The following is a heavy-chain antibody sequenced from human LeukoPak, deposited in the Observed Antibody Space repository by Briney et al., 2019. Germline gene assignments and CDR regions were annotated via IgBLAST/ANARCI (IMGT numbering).Heavy chain of an antibody. CDR3: ARGNYYYGSGSYWNYYYGMDV. CDR1: GGSISSYY. D-gene: IGHD3-10*01. CDR2: IYYSGST. V-gene: IGHV4-59*01. J-gene: IGHJ6*04. Sequence: SETLSLTCTVSGGSISSYYWSWIRQPPGNGLEWIGYIYYSGSTNYNPSLKSRVTISVDTSKNQFSLKLSSVTAADTAVYYCARGNYYYGSGSYWNYYYGMDVWGKGTTVTVSS.